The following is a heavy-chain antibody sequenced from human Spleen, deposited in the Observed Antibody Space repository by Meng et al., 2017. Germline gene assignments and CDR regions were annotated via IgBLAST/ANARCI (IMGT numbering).Heavy chain of an antibody. Sequence: GGSLRLSCAASGFTFNTYEMNWVRQAPGKGLEWVGFIRSKAYGGTTEYAASVKGRFTISRDDSKSIAYLQMNSLKTEDTAVYYCTRDYGEIDYWGQGTLVTVSS. V-gene: IGHV3-49*04. CDR2: IRSKAYGGTT. D-gene: IGHD4-17*01. CDR3: TRDYGEIDY. CDR1: GFTFNTYE. J-gene: IGHJ4*02.